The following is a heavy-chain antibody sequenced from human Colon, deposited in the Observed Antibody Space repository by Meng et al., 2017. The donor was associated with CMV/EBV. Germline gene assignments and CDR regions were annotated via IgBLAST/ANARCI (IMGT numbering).Heavy chain of an antibody. D-gene: IGHD3/OR15-3a*01. CDR1: GFPLSNYG. V-gene: IGHV3-30*03. J-gene: IGHJ5*02. CDR2: ISHEGSED. CDR3: ARWTGWFDP. Sequence: LSCAASGFPLSNYGIHWVRQAPGKGLEWLALISHEGSEDYYADSVKGRFTMSRDNSKNTVHLQMNSLRPDDTAVYYCARWTGWFDPWGQGTLVTVSS.